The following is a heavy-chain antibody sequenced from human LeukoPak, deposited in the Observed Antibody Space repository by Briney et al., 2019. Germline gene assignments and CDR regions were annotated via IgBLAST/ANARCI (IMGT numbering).Heavy chain of an antibody. J-gene: IGHJ4*02. V-gene: IGHV1-2*02. CDR2: INPNSGGT. Sequence: ASVKVSCKAYGYTFTGYYMHWVRQAPGQGLEWMGWINPNSGGTNYAQKFQGRVTMTRDTSISTAYMELSRLRSDDTAVYYCAKDLRTTVVSFDYWGQGTLVTVSS. CDR3: AKDLRTTVVSFDY. D-gene: IGHD4-23*01. CDR1: GYTFTGYY.